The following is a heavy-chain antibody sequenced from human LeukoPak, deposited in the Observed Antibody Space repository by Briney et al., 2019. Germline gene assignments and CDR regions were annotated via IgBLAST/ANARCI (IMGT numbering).Heavy chain of an antibody. J-gene: IGHJ4*02. V-gene: IGHV4-39*01. CDR1: GGSLSSSSYY. CDR2: IYYSGST. CDR3: ASALPNTIFGVVTNYYFDY. D-gene: IGHD3-3*01. Sequence: SETLSLTCTVSGGSLSSSSYYWGWIRQPPGKGLEWIGSIYYSGSTYYNPSLKSRVTISVDTSKNQFSLKLSSVTAADTAVYYCASALPNTIFGVVTNYYFDYWGQGTLVTVSS.